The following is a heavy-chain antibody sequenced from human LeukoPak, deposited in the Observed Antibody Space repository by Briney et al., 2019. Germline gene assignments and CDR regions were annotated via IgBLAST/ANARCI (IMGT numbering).Heavy chain of an antibody. J-gene: IGHJ4*02. CDR2: ISAYNGNT. CDR3: ARDRRERLRLGELSLDY. V-gene: IGHV1-18*01. CDR1: GYTFTSYG. D-gene: IGHD3-16*02. Sequence: ASVKVSCKDSGYTFTSYGISWVRQAPGKGVEWKGWISAYNGNTNAAQKLQGRVTMTTDTSTSTAYMELRSLRSDDTAVYYCARDRRERLRLGELSLDYWGQGTLVTVSS.